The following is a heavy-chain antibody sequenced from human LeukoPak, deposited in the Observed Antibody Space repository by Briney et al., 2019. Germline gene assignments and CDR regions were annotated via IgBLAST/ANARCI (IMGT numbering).Heavy chain of an antibody. D-gene: IGHD7-27*01. V-gene: IGHV4-61*02. Sequence: PSQTLSLTCTVSGGSISSGSYYWSWIRQPAGKGLEWIGRIYTSGSTNYNPSLKSRVTISVDTSKNQFSLKLSSVTAADTAVYYCARGENWGDYYYYMDVWGKGTTVTVSS. CDR3: ARGENWGDYYYYMDV. J-gene: IGHJ6*03. CDR2: IYTSGST. CDR1: GGSISSGSYY.